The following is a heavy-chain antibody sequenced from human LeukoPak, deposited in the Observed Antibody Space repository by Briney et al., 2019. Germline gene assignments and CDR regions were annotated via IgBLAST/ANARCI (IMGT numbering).Heavy chain of an antibody. D-gene: IGHD3-3*01. Sequence: KTSETLSLTCAVYGGSFSGYHWSWIRQPPGKGLEWIGSIYYSGSTYYNPSLKSRVTISVDTSKNQFSLKLSSVTAADTAVYYCARMGDFWSGYYIFDYWGQGTLVTVSS. J-gene: IGHJ4*02. V-gene: IGHV4-34*01. CDR3: ARMGDFWSGYYIFDY. CDR1: GGSFSGYH. CDR2: IYYSGST.